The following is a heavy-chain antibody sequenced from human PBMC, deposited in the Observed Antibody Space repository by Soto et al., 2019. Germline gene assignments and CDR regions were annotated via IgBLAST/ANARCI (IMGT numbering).Heavy chain of an antibody. CDR2: ISGTGGGT. V-gene: IGHV3-23*01. J-gene: IGHJ6*02. Sequence: EVHLLESGGGLVQPGGSLRLSCAASGFTFSNYAMTWVRQAPGKGLEWVSVISGTGGGTNNADSAKGRFTTSRDTSKNTLYLRMNSLRAEDTAVYYCAKRAFYGSGIPNYYGMDVWGQGTAVTVSS. CDR1: GFTFSNYA. CDR3: AKRAFYGSGIPNYYGMDV. D-gene: IGHD3-10*01.